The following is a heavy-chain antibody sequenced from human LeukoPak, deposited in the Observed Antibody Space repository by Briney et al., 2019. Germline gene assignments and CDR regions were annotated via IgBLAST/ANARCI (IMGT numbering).Heavy chain of an antibody. CDR2: INPNSGGT. CDR1: GYTFTGYY. V-gene: IGHV1-2*04. J-gene: IGHJ4*02. CDR3: ARDSGEQWLVPLDY. Sequence: GASVKVSCKASGYTFTGYYMHWVRQAPGQGLEWMGWINPNSGGTNYQGWVTMTRDTSISTAYMGLSRLRSDDTAVYYCARDSGEQWLVPLDYWGQGTLVTVSS. D-gene: IGHD6-19*01.